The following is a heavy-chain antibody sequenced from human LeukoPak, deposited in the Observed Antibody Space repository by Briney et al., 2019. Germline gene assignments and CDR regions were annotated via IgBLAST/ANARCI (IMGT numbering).Heavy chain of an antibody. CDR3: AYSGAANWFDP. Sequence: ASVKVSCKASGYTFTSYYTHWVRQAPGQGLEWMGIINPSGGSTSYAQKFQGRVTMTRDTSTSTVYMELSSLRSEDTAVYYCAYSGAANWFDPWGQGTLVTVSS. J-gene: IGHJ5*02. V-gene: IGHV1-46*01. CDR1: GYTFTSYY. CDR2: INPSGGST. D-gene: IGHD2-21*01.